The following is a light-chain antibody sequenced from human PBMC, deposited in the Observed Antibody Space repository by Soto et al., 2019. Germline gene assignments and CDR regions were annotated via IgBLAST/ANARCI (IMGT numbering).Light chain of an antibody. V-gene: IGKV3-20*01. CDR2: GAS. CDR1: QSINSRY. Sequence: EIVLTQSPGTLSLSPGERATLSSRASQSINSRYLAWYQQKPGQAPRLLIYGASSRATGIPDRFSGSGSGTDFTLTISRLEPEDFAVYYCQQFGSSPGFTFGPGTIVDIK. J-gene: IGKJ3*01. CDR3: QQFGSSPGFT.